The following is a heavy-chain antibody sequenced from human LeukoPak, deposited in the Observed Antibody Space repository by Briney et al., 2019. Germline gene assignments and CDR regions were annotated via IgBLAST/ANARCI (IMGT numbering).Heavy chain of an antibody. Sequence: GRSLRLSCAASGFTFSSYGMHWVRQAPGKGLEWVAVISYDGSNKYYADSVKGRFTISRDNSKNTLHLQMNSLRAEDTAVYYCAKCLRETVYYYYGMDVWGQGTTVTVSS. CDR1: GFTFSSYG. CDR2: ISYDGSNK. V-gene: IGHV3-30*18. D-gene: IGHD5/OR15-5a*01. CDR3: AKCLRETVYYYYGMDV. J-gene: IGHJ6*02.